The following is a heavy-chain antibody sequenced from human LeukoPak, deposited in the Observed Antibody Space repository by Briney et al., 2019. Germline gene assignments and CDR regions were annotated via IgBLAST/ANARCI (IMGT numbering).Heavy chain of an antibody. CDR2: ISYDGSNK. D-gene: IGHD3-22*01. V-gene: IGHV3-30*04. CDR3: ARDPPLSRWAMIVVAYYFDY. J-gene: IGHJ4*02. CDR1: GFTFDNYA. Sequence: GRSLRLSCAASGFTFDNYAMHWVRQAPAKGLEWVAVISYDGSNKYYADSVKGRFTISRDNSKNTLYLQMNSLRAEDTAVYYCARDPPLSRWAMIVVAYYFDYWGQGTLVTVSS.